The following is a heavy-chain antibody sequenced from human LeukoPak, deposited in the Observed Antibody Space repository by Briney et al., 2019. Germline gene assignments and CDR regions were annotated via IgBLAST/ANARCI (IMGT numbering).Heavy chain of an antibody. CDR2: VSSVSSSM. D-gene: IGHD6-6*01. CDR3: ARGRSTSSWECDY. V-gene: IGHV3-48*02. Sequence: GSLRLSCAASGFTFSSYWMNWVRQAPGKGLEWVSYVSSVSSSMYYADSVKGRFTISRDNAKNLLYLQMNSLRDDDTAVYYCARGRSTSSWECDYWGQGTLVTVSS. CDR1: GFTFSSYW. J-gene: IGHJ4*02.